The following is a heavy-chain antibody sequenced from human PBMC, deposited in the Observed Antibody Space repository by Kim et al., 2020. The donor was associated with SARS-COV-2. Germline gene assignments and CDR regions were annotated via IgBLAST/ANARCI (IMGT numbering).Heavy chain of an antibody. J-gene: IGHJ6*02. V-gene: IGHV3-30*02. D-gene: IGHD4-17*01. CDR3: AKDFQDDYGDYGYNGMDA. CDR1: GFTFSSYG. CDR2: IRNDGSNK. Sequence: GGSLRLSCAASGFTFSSYGMHWVRQAPGKGLEWVAGIRNDGSNKYYADSVKGRFTISRDNSKNTLYLQMNSLRAEDTAVYYCAKDFQDDYGDYGYNGMDAWGHGTTVTVSS.